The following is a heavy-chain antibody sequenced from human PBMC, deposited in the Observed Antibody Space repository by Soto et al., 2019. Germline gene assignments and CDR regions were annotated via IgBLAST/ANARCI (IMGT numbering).Heavy chain of an antibody. CDR2: ISGSGDSK. Sequence: EVQLLESGGGLVQPGGSLRLSCAASGFTFSSYAMSWVRQAPGKGLEWVSVISGSGDSKYSADSVKGRFTISRDNSKNTLYLQMNSLRVEDTAVYYCAKRAYGSDFDYWGQGTLVTVSS. CDR1: GFTFSSYA. D-gene: IGHD3-10*01. J-gene: IGHJ4*02. CDR3: AKRAYGSDFDY. V-gene: IGHV3-23*01.